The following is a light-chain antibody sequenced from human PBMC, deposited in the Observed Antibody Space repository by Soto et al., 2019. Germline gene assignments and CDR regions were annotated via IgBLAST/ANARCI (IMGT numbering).Light chain of an antibody. CDR2: GAS. CDR1: QSVSSSY. CDR3: QHFRA. V-gene: IGKV3-20*01. J-gene: IGKJ5*01. Sequence: EIVLTQSPGTLSLSPGERATLSCRASQSVSSSYLAWHQQKPGQAPRLLIYGASSRATGIPDRFSGSGSGTDFTLTISRLEPEDFVLYYCQHFRAFGQGTRLEI.